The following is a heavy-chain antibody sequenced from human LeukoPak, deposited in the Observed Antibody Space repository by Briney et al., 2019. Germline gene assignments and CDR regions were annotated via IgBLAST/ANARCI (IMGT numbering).Heavy chain of an antibody. D-gene: IGHD2-2*01. CDR3: AKDLYPYCSSTSCYVVGSAEYFQH. Sequence: GRSLRLSCVASGFTFSNYGMHWVRQAPGKGLEWVAVISYDGSNKYYADSVKGRFTISRDNSKNTLYLQMNSLRAEDTAVYYCAKDLYPYCSSTSCYVVGSAEYFQHWGQGTLVTVSS. J-gene: IGHJ1*01. V-gene: IGHV3-30*18. CDR1: GFTFSNYG. CDR2: ISYDGSNK.